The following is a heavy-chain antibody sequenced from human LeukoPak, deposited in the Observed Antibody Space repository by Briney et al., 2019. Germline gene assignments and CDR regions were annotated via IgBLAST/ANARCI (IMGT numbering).Heavy chain of an antibody. CDR3: ARPGIAAAGTSPGDYYGMDV. Sequence: SVKVSCKASGGTFSSYAISWVRQAPGQGLEWMGGIISIFGTANYAQKFQGRVTITADESTSTAYMELSSLRSEDTAVYYCARPGIAAAGTSPGDYYGMDVWGKGTTVTVSS. CDR1: GGTFSSYA. J-gene: IGHJ6*04. D-gene: IGHD6-13*01. CDR2: IISIFGTA. V-gene: IGHV1-69*13.